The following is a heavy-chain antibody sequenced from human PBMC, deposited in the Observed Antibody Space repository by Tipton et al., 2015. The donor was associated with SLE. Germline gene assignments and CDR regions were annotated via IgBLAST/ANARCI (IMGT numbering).Heavy chain of an antibody. J-gene: IGHJ4*02. D-gene: IGHD2-21*01. V-gene: IGHV4-39*07. CDR1: GGSLSTTNTY. Sequence: TLSLTCTVSGGSLSTTNTYWDWIRQPPGKGLEWIGTIYYSGRTDYNPSLKSRVAMSVDTSMNQFSLRLKSVTAADTAVYYCARRRFQSAPDYWGQGTLVSVSS. CDR2: IYYSGRT. CDR3: ARRRFQSAPDY.